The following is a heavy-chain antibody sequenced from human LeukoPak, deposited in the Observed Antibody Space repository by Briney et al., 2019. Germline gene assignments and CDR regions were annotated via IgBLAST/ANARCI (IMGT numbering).Heavy chain of an antibody. V-gene: IGHV3-74*01. CDR1: GFTFSSSW. J-gene: IGHJ4*02. D-gene: IGHD2-15*01. CDR3: AKSSAMVPAALVNY. Sequence: PGGSLRLSCAASGFTFSSSWMHWVRQAPGKGLVWVSRINSDGSTTNYADSVKGRFTISRDNAKNTLYLQMNSLRAEDTAIYYCAKSSAMVPAALVNYWGQGTLVTVSS. CDR2: INSDGSTT.